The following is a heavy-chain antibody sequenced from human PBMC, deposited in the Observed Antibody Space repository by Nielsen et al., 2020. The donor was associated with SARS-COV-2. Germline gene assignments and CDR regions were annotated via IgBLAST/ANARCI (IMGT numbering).Heavy chain of an antibody. Sequence: GESLKISCKGSGYSFTSYWIGWVRQMPGKGLEWMGIIYPDDSDTRYSPSFQGQVTISADKSISTAYLQWSSLKASDTAMYYCARGGVVVVAATAFGFDYWGQGTLVTVSS. CDR2: IYPDDSDT. V-gene: IGHV5-51*01. D-gene: IGHD2-15*01. CDR1: GYSFTSYW. J-gene: IGHJ4*02. CDR3: ARGGVVVVAATAFGFDY.